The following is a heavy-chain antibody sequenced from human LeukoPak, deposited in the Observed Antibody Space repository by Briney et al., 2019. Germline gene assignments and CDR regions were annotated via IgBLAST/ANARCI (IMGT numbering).Heavy chain of an antibody. J-gene: IGHJ4*02. CDR3: ARGGDSSGSYFDY. V-gene: IGHV3-20*04. CDR1: GITFDDYG. Sequence: GGSLRLSCAASGITFDDYGMSWVRQAPGKGLEWVSGINWNGGSTGYADPVKGRFTVSRDNAKNSLYLQMNSLRAEDTALYYCARGGDSSGSYFDYWGQGTLVTVSS. CDR2: INWNGGST. D-gene: IGHD3-22*01.